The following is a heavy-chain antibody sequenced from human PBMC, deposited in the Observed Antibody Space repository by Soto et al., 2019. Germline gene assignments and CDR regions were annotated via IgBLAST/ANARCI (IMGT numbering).Heavy chain of an antibody. Sequence: ESGGGLVQPGGSLRLSCAASGFTFSSYSMNWVRQAPRKGLEWVSYISSISTTIYYADSVKGRFTISRDNAKNSLYLQMNSLRDEDTAVYYCARDTASSSWYNWFDPWGQGTLVTVSS. CDR1: GFTFSSYS. J-gene: IGHJ5*02. D-gene: IGHD6-13*01. V-gene: IGHV3-48*02. CDR3: ARDTASSSWYNWFDP. CDR2: ISSISTTI.